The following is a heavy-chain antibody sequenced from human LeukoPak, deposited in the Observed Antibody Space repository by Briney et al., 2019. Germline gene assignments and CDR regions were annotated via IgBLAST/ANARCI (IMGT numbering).Heavy chain of an antibody. Sequence: GGSLRLSCAASGFTVSSNYMSWVRQGPGKGLECVSVISNDGDTYYADSVKGRFTISRDTSKNTVSLQMNSLRAEDTAVCYCAGDKTTGGWYEFDYWGQGTLVTVSS. CDR3: AGDKTTGGWYEFDY. CDR1: GFTVSSNY. V-gene: IGHV3-53*01. D-gene: IGHD6-19*01. CDR2: ISNDGDT. J-gene: IGHJ4*02.